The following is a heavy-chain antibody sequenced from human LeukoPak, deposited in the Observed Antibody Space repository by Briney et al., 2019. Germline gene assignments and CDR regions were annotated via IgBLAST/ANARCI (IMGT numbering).Heavy chain of an antibody. D-gene: IGHD3-16*02. Sequence: SETLSLTCTVSGGSISSYYWSWIRQPPGKGLEWIGYIYYSGSTNYNPSLKSRVTISVDTSKNQFSLKLSSVTAADTAVYYCARGLYDYVWGSYRYTPGDYWGQGTLVTVSS. CDR1: GGSISSYY. V-gene: IGHV4-59*12. J-gene: IGHJ4*02. CDR3: ARGLYDYVWGSYRYTPGDY. CDR2: IYYSGST.